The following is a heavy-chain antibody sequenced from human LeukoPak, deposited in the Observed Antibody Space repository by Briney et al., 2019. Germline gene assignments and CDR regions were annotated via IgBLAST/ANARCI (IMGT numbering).Heavy chain of an antibody. CDR1: GFTFSSYA. CDR3: AKLRGYSYGYIDY. Sequence: PGGSLRLSRAASGFTFSSYAMSWVRQAPGKGLEWVSAISGSGGSTYYADSVKGRFTISRDNSKNTLYLQMNSLRAEDTAVYYCAKLRGYSYGYIDYWGQGTLVTVSS. V-gene: IGHV3-23*01. D-gene: IGHD5-18*01. CDR2: ISGSGGST. J-gene: IGHJ4*02.